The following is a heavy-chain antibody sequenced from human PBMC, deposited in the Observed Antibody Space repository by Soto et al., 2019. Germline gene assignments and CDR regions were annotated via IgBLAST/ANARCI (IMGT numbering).Heavy chain of an antibody. J-gene: IGHJ6*02. V-gene: IGHV1-69*02. CDR1: GGTFSSYT. CDR2: IIPILGIA. D-gene: IGHD2-21*02. Sequence: ASVKVSCKASGGTFSSYTISWVRQAPGQGLEWMGRIIPILGIANYAQKFQGRVTITADKSTSTAYMELSSLRSEDTAVYYCARALLWGDSYYYYYGMDVWGQGTTVTVSS. CDR3: ARALLWGDSYYYYYGMDV.